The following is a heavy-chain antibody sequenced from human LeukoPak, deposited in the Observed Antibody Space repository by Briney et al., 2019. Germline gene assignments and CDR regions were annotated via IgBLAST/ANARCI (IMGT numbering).Heavy chain of an antibody. CDR1: GGTFSSYA. CDR2: IIPIFVTA. V-gene: IGHV1-69*01. Sequence: GSSVKVSCKASGGTFSSYAISWVRQAPGHGLEWMGGIIPIFVTANYAQKFQGRVTITADESTSTAYMELSSLRSEDTAVYYCARDPPGGAAADAALDYSGQGTLVTVSS. CDR3: ARDPPGGAAADAALDY. J-gene: IGHJ4*02. D-gene: IGHD6-13*01.